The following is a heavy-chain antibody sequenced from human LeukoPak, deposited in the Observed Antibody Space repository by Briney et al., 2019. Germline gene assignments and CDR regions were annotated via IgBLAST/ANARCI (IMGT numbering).Heavy chain of an antibody. D-gene: IGHD3-22*01. CDR2: ITWNSGSI. CDR3: AKTGDSSGYYLFDY. Sequence: PGRSLRLSCAASGFTFDDYAMHWVRQAPGKGLEWVSGITWNSGSIGYADSVKGRFTNSRDNAKDSLYLQMNSLRAEDTALYYCAKTGDSSGYYLFDYWGQGTLVTVSS. J-gene: IGHJ4*02. V-gene: IGHV3-9*01. CDR1: GFTFDDYA.